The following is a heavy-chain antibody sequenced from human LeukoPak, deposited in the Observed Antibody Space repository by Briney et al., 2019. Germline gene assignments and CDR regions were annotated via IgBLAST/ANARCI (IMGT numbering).Heavy chain of an antibody. J-gene: IGHJ5*02. CDR1: GFTFSSYA. Sequence: GGSLRLSCAASGFTFSSYAMSWVRQAPGTGLEWVSGINWSGGSTGYADSVKGRFTISRDNAKNSLYLQMNSLRAEDTALYHCARDRYGSGKGWFDPWGQGTLVSVSS. V-gene: IGHV3-20*01. CDR3: ARDRYGSGKGWFDP. CDR2: INWSGGST. D-gene: IGHD3-10*01.